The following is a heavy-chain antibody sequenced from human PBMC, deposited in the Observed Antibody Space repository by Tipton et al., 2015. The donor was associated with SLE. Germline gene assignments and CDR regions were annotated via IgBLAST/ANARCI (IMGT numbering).Heavy chain of an antibody. CDR3: ARFMISVGFDY. Sequence: TLSLTCSVSGVSISTSRYYWGWLRQSPGQGLEWVGSLYAGGSTYYNPSLKSRITISVDTSQNQFSLKLSSVTAADTAVYYCARFMISVGFDYWGQGTLVTVSS. CDR2: LYAGGST. J-gene: IGHJ4*02. D-gene: IGHD3-16*01. CDR1: GVSISTSRYY. V-gene: IGHV4-39*07.